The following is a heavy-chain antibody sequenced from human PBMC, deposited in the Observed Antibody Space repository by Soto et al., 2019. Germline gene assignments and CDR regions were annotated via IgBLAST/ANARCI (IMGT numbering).Heavy chain of an antibody. D-gene: IGHD3-10*01. CDR2: ISYDGSNK. J-gene: IGHJ4*02. CDR3: ARVARGSGSYVAFVYFDS. Sequence: GGSLRLSCAASGFNFSSYGMHWVRQAPGKGLEWVAVISYDGSNKYYADSVKGRFTISRDSARNSLFLQMNSLGAEDTALYYCARVARGSGSYVAFVYFDSWGPGTQVTVSS. V-gene: IGHV3-30*03. CDR1: GFNFSSYG.